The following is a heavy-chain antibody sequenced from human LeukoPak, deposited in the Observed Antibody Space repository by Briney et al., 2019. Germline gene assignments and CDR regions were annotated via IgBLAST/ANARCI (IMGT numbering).Heavy chain of an antibody. V-gene: IGHV5-10-1*01. J-gene: IGHJ1*01. CDR1: GYSFTSYW. D-gene: IGHD2-15*01. CDR2: IDPSDSYT. Sequence: NPGESLKISCKGSGYSFTSYWISWVRQLPGKGLEWMGRIDPSDSYTNYSPSFQGHVTISADKSISTAYLQWSSLKASDTAMYYCAMDCSGGSCYSPEYFQHWGQGTLVTVSS. CDR3: AMDCSGGSCYSPEYFQH.